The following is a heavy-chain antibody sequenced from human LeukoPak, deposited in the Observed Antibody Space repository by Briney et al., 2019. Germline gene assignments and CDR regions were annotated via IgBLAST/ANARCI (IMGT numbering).Heavy chain of an antibody. CDR2: IGGSGRST. J-gene: IGHJ4*02. D-gene: IGHD2-15*01. V-gene: IGHV3-23*01. CDR3: VKDTSYCSGGSCYSTYSFDY. Sequence: PGGSLRLSCAASGFTFSDYTMSWVRQAPGKGLEWVSAIGGSGRSTYYADSVKGRFTISRDNSKNTLYLQMSSLRPEETAVYYCVKDTSYCSGGSCYSTYSFDYWGQGTLVTVSS. CDR1: GFTFSDYT.